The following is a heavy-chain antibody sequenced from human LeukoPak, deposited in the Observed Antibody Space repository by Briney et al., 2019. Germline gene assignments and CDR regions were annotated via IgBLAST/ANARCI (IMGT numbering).Heavy chain of an antibody. CDR1: GFTFSSYA. V-gene: IGHV3-23*01. CDR2: ISGSGGST. CDR3: ARDSPKGYSYAYDY. J-gene: IGHJ4*02. Sequence: GGSLRLSCAASGFTFSSYAMSWVRQAPGKGLEWVSAISGSGGSTYYADSVKGRFTISRDNSKNTLYLQMNSLRAEDTAVYYCARDSPKGYSYAYDYWGQGTLVTVSS. D-gene: IGHD5-18*01.